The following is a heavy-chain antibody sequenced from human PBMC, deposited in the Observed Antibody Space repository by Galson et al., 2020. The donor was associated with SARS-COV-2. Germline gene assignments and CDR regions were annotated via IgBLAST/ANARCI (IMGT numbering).Heavy chain of an antibody. CDR3: ARDDVYYYDSSEYMYV. J-gene: IGHJ6*03. CDR1: GFTFSSYS. V-gene: IGHV3-21*01. CDR2: ISSSSSYI. Sequence: GGSLRLSCAASGFTFSSYSMNWVRQAPGKGLEWVSSISSSSSYIYYADSVQGRFTISRDNAKNSLYLQMNSLRAEDTAVYYCARDDVYYYDSSEYMYVWGNGTTVTVSS. D-gene: IGHD3-22*01.